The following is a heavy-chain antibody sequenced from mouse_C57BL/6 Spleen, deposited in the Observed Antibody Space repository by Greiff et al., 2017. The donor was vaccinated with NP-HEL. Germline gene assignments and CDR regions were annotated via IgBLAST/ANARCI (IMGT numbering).Heavy chain of an antibody. J-gene: IGHJ2*01. CDR3: AKYPIYYGSSLYYFDY. V-gene: IGHV1-26*01. CDR2: INPNNGGT. D-gene: IGHD1-1*01. Sequence: EVQLQQSGPELVKPGASVKISCKASGYTFTDYYMNWVKQSHGKSLEWIGDINPNNGGTSYNQKFKGKATLTVDKSSSTAYMALRSLTSAHSAVYYCAKYPIYYGSSLYYFDYWGKGTTLTVSS. CDR1: GYTFTDYY.